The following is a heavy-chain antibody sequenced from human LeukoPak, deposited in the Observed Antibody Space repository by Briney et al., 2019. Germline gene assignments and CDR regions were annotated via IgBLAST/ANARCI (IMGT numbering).Heavy chain of an antibody. Sequence: GGSLRLSCAASGFTFSSYAMSWVRQAPGEGLAWVSAISGSGGSTYYADSVKGRFTISRDNSKNTLYLQMNSLRAEDTAVYYCAKDYSRQWFDPWGQGTLVTVSS. CDR1: GFTFSSYA. D-gene: IGHD2-15*01. CDR2: ISGSGGST. CDR3: AKDYSRQWFDP. V-gene: IGHV3-23*01. J-gene: IGHJ5*02.